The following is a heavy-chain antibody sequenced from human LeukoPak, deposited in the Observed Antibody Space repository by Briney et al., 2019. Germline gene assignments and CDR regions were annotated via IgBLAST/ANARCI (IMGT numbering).Heavy chain of an antibody. CDR1: GGTFSSYA. CDR3: ARGVVVVAATTLGPLDS. V-gene: IGHV1-69*01. J-gene: IGHJ4*02. CDR2: IIPIFGTA. Sequence: SVKVSCKASGGTFSSYAISWVRQAPGQGLEWMGGIIPIFGTANYAQKFQGRVTITADESTSTAYMEVSSLRSGDAAVYYCARGVVVVAATTLGPLDSWGQGTLVTVSS. D-gene: IGHD2-15*01.